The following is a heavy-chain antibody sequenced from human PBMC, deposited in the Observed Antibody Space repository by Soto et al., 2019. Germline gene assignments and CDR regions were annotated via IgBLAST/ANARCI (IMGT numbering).Heavy chain of an antibody. CDR2: IWYDGSKL. J-gene: IGHJ4*02. D-gene: IGHD5-12*01. CDR3: ARGAPTGYVDCDH. Sequence: PGGSLRLSCAASGFTFSSYGMHWVRQAPGKGLEWVAVIWYDGSKLYYAGSVKGRFTISRDNSKNTLYLQMNSLRAEGTAVYYCARGAPTGYVDCDHWGQGTLVTVSS. V-gene: IGHV3-33*01. CDR1: GFTFSSYG.